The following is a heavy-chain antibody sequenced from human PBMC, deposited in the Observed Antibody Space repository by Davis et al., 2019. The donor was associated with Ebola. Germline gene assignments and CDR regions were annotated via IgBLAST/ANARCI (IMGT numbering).Heavy chain of an antibody. CDR3: ILFDGNYLQWSDP. D-gene: IGHD1-7*01. V-gene: IGHV3-15*07. J-gene: IGHJ5*02. CDR1: GFTFTNAW. CDR2: IKIIRDGGTV. Sequence: GESLITSCASSGFTFTNAWMNWVRQAPGKGLEWVGRIKIIRDGGTVDLAAPVKGRFSMSRDDSKSMLYLQMNNLKKEDTGLYYCILFDGNYLQWSDPRGQGTLVTVSS.